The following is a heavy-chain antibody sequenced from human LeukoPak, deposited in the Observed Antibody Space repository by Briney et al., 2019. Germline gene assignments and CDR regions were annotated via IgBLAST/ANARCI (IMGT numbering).Heavy chain of an antibody. CDR1: GFIFSGYA. V-gene: IGHV3-30-3*01. J-gene: IGHJ6*02. CDR2: ISYDGSNE. CDR3: ASGYDFWSGYPPAQYSMDV. Sequence: GGSLRLSCAASGAASGFIFSGYAMHWVRQAPGKGLEWAAIISYDGSNEYYAGSVRGRFIISRDNSRDTIYLQMSSLRVEDTAVYYCASGYDFWSGYPPAQYSMDVWGQGTTVTVSS. D-gene: IGHD3-3*01.